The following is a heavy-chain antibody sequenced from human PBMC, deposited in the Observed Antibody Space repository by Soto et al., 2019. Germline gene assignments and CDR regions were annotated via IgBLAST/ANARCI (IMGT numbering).Heavy chain of an antibody. J-gene: IGHJ4*02. V-gene: IGHV3-23*01. CDR2: ISASGGST. Sequence: GSLRLSCAASGFIFNNYAMNWVRQAPGEGLEWVAAISASGGSTYYADSVKGRFIISRDNSKNTLYLQMNSLRAEDTAVYYCANARGTRRPFDYWGQGTLVTVSS. D-gene: IGHD1-1*01. CDR1: GFIFNNYA. CDR3: ANARGTRRPFDY.